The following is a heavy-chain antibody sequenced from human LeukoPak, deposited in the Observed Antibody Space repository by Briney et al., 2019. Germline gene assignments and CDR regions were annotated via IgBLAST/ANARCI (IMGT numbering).Heavy chain of an antibody. CDR1: GFTFSDHY. CDR2: TRNKANSYTT. J-gene: IGHJ5*02. CDR3: ARGGTHYYDSSAYYSP. D-gene: IGHD3-22*01. Sequence: GGTLTLSCAASGFTFSDHYLDWVRQAPGKGLEWVGRTRNKANSYTTEYAAPVKGIFTISRDESKNSLYLQMNSLKPEGTAVYYCARGGTHYYDSSAYYSPWGQGTLVTVCS. V-gene: IGHV3-72*01.